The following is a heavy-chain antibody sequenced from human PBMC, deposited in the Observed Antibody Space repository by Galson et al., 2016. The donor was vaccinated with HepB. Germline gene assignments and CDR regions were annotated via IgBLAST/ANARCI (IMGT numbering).Heavy chain of an antibody. Sequence: SLRLSCAASGFTFSRYAMSWARQAPGKGLEWVSAISGSGSSTYYADSVKGRFTISRDSSNNTLFLQMNSLRVEDTSVYYCAKGRHDYDFWSGTIFVHQDYYYYGMDVWGQGTTVTVSS. J-gene: IGHJ6*02. V-gene: IGHV3-23*01. CDR2: ISGSGSST. D-gene: IGHD3-3*01. CDR1: GFTFSRYA. CDR3: AKGRHDYDFWSGTIFVHQDYYYYGMDV.